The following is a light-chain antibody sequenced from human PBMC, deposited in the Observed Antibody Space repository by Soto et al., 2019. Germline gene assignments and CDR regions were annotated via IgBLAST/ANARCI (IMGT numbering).Light chain of an antibody. Sequence: QSALTQPASVSGSPGQSITISYTGSSSDIGAYDYVSWYQQRPVKAPKLMIFDVTNRPSGVSDRFSGSKSGNTASLTISGLQTEDEADYYCSSYTSSSTPYVFGTGT. CDR3: SSYTSSSTPYV. CDR1: SSDIGAYDY. J-gene: IGLJ1*01. V-gene: IGLV2-14*01. CDR2: DVT.